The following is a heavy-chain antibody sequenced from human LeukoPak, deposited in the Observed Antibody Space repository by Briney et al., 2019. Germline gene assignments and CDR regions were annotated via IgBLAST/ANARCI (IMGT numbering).Heavy chain of an antibody. J-gene: IGHJ4*02. D-gene: IGHD6-19*01. V-gene: IGHV4-39*02. Sequence: PSETLSLTCSVSGASISTTNYYWAWIRQSPGKGLEWIGTIYYTGSTYYNPSLKSRVTISVDTPKSQIALKLGSVTAADSAVYYCAREKSHRVPPTYNIAVGRRGAFGYWGQGTLVTVSS. CDR3: AREKSHRVPPTYNIAVGRRGAFGY. CDR2: IYYTGST. CDR1: GASISTTNYY.